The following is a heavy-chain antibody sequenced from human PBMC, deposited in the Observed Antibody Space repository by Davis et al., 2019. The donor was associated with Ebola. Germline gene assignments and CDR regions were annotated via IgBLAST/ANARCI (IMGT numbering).Heavy chain of an antibody. CDR3: GVVAATAPDY. J-gene: IGHJ4*02. CDR1: GFTLSGFS. CDR2: IKYDGSEI. Sequence: PGGSLRLSCAASGFTLSGFSMSWVRQAPGKSPEWVATIKYDGSEIPCVDSVKGRFTISRDNAKNSLYLQMNSLRAEDTAVYYCGVVAATAPDYWGQGTLVTVSS. V-gene: IGHV3-7*01. D-gene: IGHD2-15*01.